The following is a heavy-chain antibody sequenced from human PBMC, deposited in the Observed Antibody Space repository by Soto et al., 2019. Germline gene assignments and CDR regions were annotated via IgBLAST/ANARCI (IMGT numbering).Heavy chain of an antibody. Sequence: QVQLQESGPGLVKPSETLSLTCTVSGGSVSSGSYYWSWIRQPPGKGLEWIGYIYYTGSTNYNPSLKSRVTISVDTSKNQFSLKLSSVTAADTAVYYCAKGTTVVIFFDYWGQRTLVTVSS. CDR3: AKGTTVVIFFDY. D-gene: IGHD4-17*01. V-gene: IGHV4-61*01. J-gene: IGHJ4*02. CDR1: GGSVSSGSYY. CDR2: IYYTGST.